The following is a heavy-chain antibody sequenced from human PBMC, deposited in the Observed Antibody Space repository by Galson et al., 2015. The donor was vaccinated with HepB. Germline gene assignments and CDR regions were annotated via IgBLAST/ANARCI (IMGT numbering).Heavy chain of an antibody. D-gene: IGHD1-14*01. CDR3: ARAAAAGWYFDL. CDR1: GGTFSSYA. J-gene: IGHJ2*01. V-gene: IGHV1-69*01. Sequence: SCKASGGTFSSYAISWVRQAPGQGLEWMGGIIPIFGTANYAQKFQGRVTITADESTSTAYMELSSLRSEDTAVYYCARAAAAGWYFDLWGRGTLVTVSS. CDR2: IIPIFGTA.